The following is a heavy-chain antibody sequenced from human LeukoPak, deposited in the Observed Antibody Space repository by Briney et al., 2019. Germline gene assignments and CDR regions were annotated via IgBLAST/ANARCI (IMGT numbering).Heavy chain of an antibody. CDR2: ISYDGSNK. CDR3: ARVGTMVRGVVGDY. Sequence: GGSLRLSCAASGFTFSSYGMHWVRQAPGKGLEWVAVISYDGSNKYYADSVKGRFTISRDNSKNTLYLQMNSLRAEDTAVYYCARVGTMVRGVVGDYWGQGTLVTVSS. D-gene: IGHD3-10*01. J-gene: IGHJ4*02. V-gene: IGHV3-30*03. CDR1: GFTFSSYG.